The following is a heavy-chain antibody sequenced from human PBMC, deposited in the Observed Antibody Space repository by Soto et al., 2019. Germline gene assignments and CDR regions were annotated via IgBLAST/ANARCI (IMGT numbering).Heavy chain of an antibody. CDR2: ITGSSSYV. J-gene: IGHJ5*02. CDR1: GSTFSSYS. D-gene: IGHD3-3*01. Sequence: EVQLVESGGGLVNPGGSLRLSCVASGSTFSSYSMNWVRQAPGKGLEWVSSITGSSSYVYYADSVRGRFTISRDNAKNSLYLQMNSLRAEDTAVYYCAKDPNYDFWSGYSGSGWFDPWGQGTLVTVSS. CDR3: AKDPNYDFWSGYSGSGWFDP. V-gene: IGHV3-21*01.